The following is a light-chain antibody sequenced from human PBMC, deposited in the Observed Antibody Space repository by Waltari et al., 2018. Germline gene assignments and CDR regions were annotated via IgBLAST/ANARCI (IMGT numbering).Light chain of an antibody. CDR3: QQYCDTPRT. V-gene: IGKV4-1*01. J-gene: IGKJ1*01. CDR2: WAS. Sequence: DIVMTQSPDSLAVSLGERANINCKSSHSVFWSSKNKNCLAWYQQKPRQPPKLLSYWASTRESGVPDRFSGSGSGTDFTLTISSLQAEDVAVYYCQQYCDTPRTFGQGTKVEIK. CDR1: HSVFWSSKNKNC.